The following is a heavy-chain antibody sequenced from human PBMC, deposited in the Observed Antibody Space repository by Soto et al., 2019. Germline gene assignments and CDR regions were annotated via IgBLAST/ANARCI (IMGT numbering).Heavy chain of an antibody. D-gene: IGHD2-21*02. CDR3: AKDHTCGGDCYSSYFDY. J-gene: IGHJ4*02. CDR2: ISGSSGST. CDR1: GFTFSSYA. Sequence: GGSLRLSCAASGFTFSSYAMSWVRQVPGKGLEWVSAISGSSGSTYYADSVKGRFTISRDNSKNTLYLQMNSLRAEDTAVYYCAKDHTCGGDCYSSYFDYWGQGTLVTVSS. V-gene: IGHV3-23*01.